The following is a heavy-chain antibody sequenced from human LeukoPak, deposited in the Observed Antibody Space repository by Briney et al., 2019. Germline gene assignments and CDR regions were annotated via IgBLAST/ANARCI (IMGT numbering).Heavy chain of an antibody. Sequence: PSETLSLTCTVSGGSISSGGYYWSWIRQHPGKGLEWIGYIYYSGSTYYNPSLKSRVTISADTSKNQFSLKLSSVTAADTAVYYCARAYGSGTHPDYWGQGTLVTVSS. V-gene: IGHV4-31*03. J-gene: IGHJ4*02. D-gene: IGHD3-10*01. CDR3: ARAYGSGTHPDY. CDR1: GGSISSGGYY. CDR2: IYYSGST.